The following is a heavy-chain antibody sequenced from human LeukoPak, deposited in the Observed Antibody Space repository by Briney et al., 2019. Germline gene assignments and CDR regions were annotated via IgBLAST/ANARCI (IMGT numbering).Heavy chain of an antibody. J-gene: IGHJ4*02. CDR2: IIPIFGTA. Sequence: ASVKVSCKASGGTFSSYAISWVRQAPGQGLEWMGGIIPIFGTANYAQKFQGRVTITADESTSTAYMELGSLRSEDTAVYYCARDGDYYDSSGYYVVWGQGTLVTVSS. V-gene: IGHV1-69*13. CDR3: ARDGDYYDSSGYYVV. CDR1: GGTFSSYA. D-gene: IGHD3-22*01.